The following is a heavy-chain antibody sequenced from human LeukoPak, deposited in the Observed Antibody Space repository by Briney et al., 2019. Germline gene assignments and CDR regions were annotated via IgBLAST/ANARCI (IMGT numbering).Heavy chain of an antibody. J-gene: IGHJ4*02. Sequence: ASVQVSCKTSGYIFGHNGIGWVRQAPGQGPEWMGWISAYNGDTNYAQNFQGRVTMTRDTSTSTVYMELSSLRSEDTAVYYCARDGSRVAHRPELYFDYWGQGTLVTVSS. V-gene: IGHV1-18*01. CDR2: ISAYNGDT. CDR3: ARDGSRVAHRPELYFDY. D-gene: IGHD1-26*01. CDR1: GYIFGHNG.